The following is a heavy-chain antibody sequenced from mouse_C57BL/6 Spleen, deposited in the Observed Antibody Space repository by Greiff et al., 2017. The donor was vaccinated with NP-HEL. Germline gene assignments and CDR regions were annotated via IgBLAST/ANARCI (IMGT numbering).Heavy chain of an antibody. CDR3: TRSVHEQAKAYRYY. CDR1: GYTFTDYY. CDR2: IFPGSGST. V-gene: IGHV1-75*01. D-gene: IGHD2-10*01. Sequence: QVQLQQSGPELVKPGASVKISCKASGYTFTDYYINWVKQRPGQGLEWIGWIFPGSGSTYYNEKFKGKATLTVDKSSSTAYMWLSSLTSEASADENATRSVHEQAKAYRYYSGHGTTRTAAS. J-gene: IGHJ2*01.